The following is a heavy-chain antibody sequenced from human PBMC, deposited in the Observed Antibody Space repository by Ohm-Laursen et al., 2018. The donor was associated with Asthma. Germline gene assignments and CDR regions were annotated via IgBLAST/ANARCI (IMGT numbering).Heavy chain of an antibody. CDR2: IYYSGST. D-gene: IGHD4-23*01. CDR3: AREDYGGNSFDY. Sequence: SDTLSLTCTVSGGSISSYYWSWIRQPPGKGLEGIGYIYYSGSTNYNPSLKSRVTISVDTSKNQFSLKLSSVTAADTAVYYCAREDYGGNSFDYWGQGTLVTVSS. CDR1: GGSISSYY. V-gene: IGHV4-59*01. J-gene: IGHJ4*02.